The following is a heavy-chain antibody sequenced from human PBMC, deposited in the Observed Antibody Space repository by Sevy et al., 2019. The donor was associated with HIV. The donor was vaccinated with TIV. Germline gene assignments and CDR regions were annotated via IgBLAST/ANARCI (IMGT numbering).Heavy chain of an antibody. Sequence: GGSLRLSCAASGFTFSNYAMHWVRQSPGKGLEWVAVISYDGSNNNYADSVKGRFTISRDDSKNTLYLQMISLRPEDTAAYYCARGLFLGYGSSWYYFDSWGQGIRVTVSS. D-gene: IGHD6-13*01. V-gene: IGHV3-30-3*01. CDR2: ISYDGSNN. CDR1: GFTFSNYA. CDR3: ARGLFLGYGSSWYYFDS. J-gene: IGHJ4*02.